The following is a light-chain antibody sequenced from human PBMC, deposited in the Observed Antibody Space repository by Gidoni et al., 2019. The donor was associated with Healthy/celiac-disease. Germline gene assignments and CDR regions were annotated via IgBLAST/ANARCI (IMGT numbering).Light chain of an antibody. CDR2: SNN. V-gene: IGLV1-44*01. CDR1: SSNIGSNT. Sequence: QSLLTQPPSASGPPGQGVTISCSGSSSNIGSNTVNWYQQLPGTAPKLLIYSNNQRPSGVPDRFSGSKSGTSASLAISGLQSEDEADYYCAAWDDSLNGRVFGGGTKLTVL. J-gene: IGLJ3*02. CDR3: AAWDDSLNGRV.